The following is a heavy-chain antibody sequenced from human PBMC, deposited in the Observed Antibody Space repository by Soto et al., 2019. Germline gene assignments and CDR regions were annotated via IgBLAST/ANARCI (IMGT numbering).Heavy chain of an antibody. D-gene: IGHD3-22*01. Sequence: SVKVSCKASGGTLSSYTISWVRQAPGQGLEWMGRIIPILGIANYAQKFQGRVTITADKSTSTAYMELSSLRSEDTAVYYCANYYDSSGYYKALGYWGQGTLVTVSS. CDR2: IIPILGIA. CDR1: GGTLSSYT. CDR3: ANYYDSSGYYKALGY. J-gene: IGHJ4*02. V-gene: IGHV1-69*02.